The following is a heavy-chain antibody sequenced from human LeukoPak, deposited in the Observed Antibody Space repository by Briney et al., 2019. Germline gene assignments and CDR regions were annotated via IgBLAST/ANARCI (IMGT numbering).Heavy chain of an antibody. CDR3: AQASDSLRYWFDP. D-gene: IGHD5-12*01. CDR2: IIPILGIA. Sequence: SVKVSCEASGGTFSSYAISWVRQAPGQGLEWMGRIIPILGIANYAQKFQGRVTITADKSTSTAYMELSSLRSEDTAVYYCAQASDSLRYWFDPWGQGTLVTVSS. V-gene: IGHV1-69*04. J-gene: IGHJ5*02. CDR1: GGTFSSYA.